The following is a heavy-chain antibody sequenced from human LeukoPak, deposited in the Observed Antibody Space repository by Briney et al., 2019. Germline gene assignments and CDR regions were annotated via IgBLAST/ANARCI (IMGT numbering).Heavy chain of an antibody. Sequence: GGSLRLSCVASGFTFSSYSMNWVRQAPGKGLEWVSSISSSSSYIYYADSVKGRFTISRDNAKNSLYLQMNSLRAEDTAVYYCARDEAEYSSACWGQGTLVTVSS. V-gene: IGHV3-21*01. D-gene: IGHD6-6*01. J-gene: IGHJ4*02. CDR3: ARDEAEYSSAC. CDR1: GFTFSSYS. CDR2: ISSSSSYI.